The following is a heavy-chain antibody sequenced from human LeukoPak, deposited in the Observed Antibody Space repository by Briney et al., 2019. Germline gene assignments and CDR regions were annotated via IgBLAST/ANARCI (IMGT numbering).Heavy chain of an antibody. V-gene: IGHV3-43D*03. CDR3: AKDIGGYKRGYGMDV. CDR2: ISWDGGST. J-gene: IGHJ6*02. Sequence: GGSLRLSCAASGFTFDDYAMHWVRQAPGKGLEWVSLISWDGGSTYYADSVKGRFTISRDNSKNSLYLQMNSLRAEDTALYYCAKDIGGYKRGYGMDVWGQGTTVTVSS. CDR1: GFTFDDYA. D-gene: IGHD1-1*01.